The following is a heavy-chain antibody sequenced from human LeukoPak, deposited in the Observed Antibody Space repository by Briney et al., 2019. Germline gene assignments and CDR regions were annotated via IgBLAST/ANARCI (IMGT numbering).Heavy chain of an antibody. CDR1: GFTFSSYW. J-gene: IGHJ4*02. D-gene: IGHD6-13*01. V-gene: IGHV3-7*04. CDR2: IKQDGSEK. Sequence: PGGSLILSCAASGFTFSSYWMSWVRQAPGKGLEWVANIKQDGSEKYYVDSVKGRFTIARDNAKNSLYLQMNSLKAEDTAVYYCVRGGSNFDFWGQGTLVTVSS. CDR3: VRGGSNFDF.